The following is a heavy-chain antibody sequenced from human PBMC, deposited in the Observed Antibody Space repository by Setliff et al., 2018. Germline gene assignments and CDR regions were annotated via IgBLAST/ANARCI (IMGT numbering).Heavy chain of an antibody. CDR1: GFTFDDHA. CDR3: AKGIWQWLALGAFDY. V-gene: IGHV3-9*01. Sequence: GGSLRLSCAASGFTFDDHAMHWVRQAPGKGLEWVSGISWNGGSIGYADSVKGRFTISRDNSKNTLYLQVNSLRAEDTAVYYCAKGIWQWLALGAFDYWGQGTLVTVSS. J-gene: IGHJ4*02. CDR2: ISWNGGSI. D-gene: IGHD6-19*01.